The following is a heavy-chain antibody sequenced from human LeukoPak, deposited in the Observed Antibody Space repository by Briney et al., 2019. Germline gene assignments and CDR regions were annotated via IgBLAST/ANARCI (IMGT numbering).Heavy chain of an antibody. V-gene: IGHV4-59*01. Sequence: SETLSLTCTVSGGSISSYYWSWIRQPPGKGLEWIGYIYYSGSTNYNPSLKSRVTISVDTSKNQFSLKLSSVTAADTAVYYCARGRYYDFWRGSRGPLDYWGQGTLVTVSS. J-gene: IGHJ4*02. CDR3: ARGRYYDFWRGSRGPLDY. CDR1: GGSISSYY. CDR2: IYYSGST. D-gene: IGHD3-3*01.